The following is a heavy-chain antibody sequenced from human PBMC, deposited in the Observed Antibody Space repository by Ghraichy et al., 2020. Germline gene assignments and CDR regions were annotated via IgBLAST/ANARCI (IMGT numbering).Heavy chain of an antibody. CDR3: AREGQFLEWLVLRF. Sequence: SETLSLTCAAHGGSFRGYYWSWIRQSPGKGLEWLGEINDSGNTNYNPSLKSRVTISLDTSKKQFSLNLTSVTAADTAVYYCAREGQFLEWLVLRFWSQGTLVTVS. CDR2: INDSGNT. D-gene: IGHD3-3*01. J-gene: IGHJ4*02. V-gene: IGHV4-34*01. CDR1: GGSFRGYY.